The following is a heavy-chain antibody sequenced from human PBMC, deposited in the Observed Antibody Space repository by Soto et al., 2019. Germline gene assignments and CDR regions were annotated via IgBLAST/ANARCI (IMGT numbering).Heavy chain of an antibody. CDR1: GYSFPIYW. CDR2: IYPGDSDT. Sequence: AESLQISCKASGYSFPIYWIGWVRQMPGKGLEWMGIIYPGDSDTRYSPSFQGEVTISADKSISTAYLQWSSLKASDTAMYYCARPLIDYSDHFDDWGQGTLVTVSS. J-gene: IGHJ4*02. CDR3: ARPLIDYSDHFDD. D-gene: IGHD4-4*01. V-gene: IGHV5-51*01.